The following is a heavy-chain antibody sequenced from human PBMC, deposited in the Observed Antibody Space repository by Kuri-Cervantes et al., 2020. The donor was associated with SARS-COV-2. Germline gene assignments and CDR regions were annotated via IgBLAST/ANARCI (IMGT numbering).Heavy chain of an antibody. CDR2: ISSSNSYI. D-gene: IGHD6-13*01. J-gene: IGHJ3*01. Sequence: GGSLRLSCAAFGFTFSSYSMNWVRQVPGKGLEWVSSISSSNSYINYADSVKGRFIISRDNDNNALFLQMNSLRAEDTAVYYCARDGNPSVPGGIWYDAFDVWGQGTVVTVSS. CDR3: ARDGNPSVPGGIWYDAFDV. V-gene: IGHV3-21*04. CDR1: GFTFSSYS.